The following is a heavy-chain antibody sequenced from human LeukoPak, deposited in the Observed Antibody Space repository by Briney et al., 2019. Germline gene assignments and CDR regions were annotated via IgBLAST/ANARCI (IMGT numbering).Heavy chain of an antibody. J-gene: IGHJ4*02. V-gene: IGHV1-69*05. CDR3: ARGDSSGYSFFDY. Sequence: ASVKVSCKASGGTFSSYAISWVRQAPGQGLEWMGRIIPIFGTANYAQKFQGRVTITTDESTSTAYMELSSLRSEDTAGYYCARGDSSGYSFFDYWGQGTLVTVSS. CDR2: IIPIFGTA. CDR1: GGTFSSYA. D-gene: IGHD3-22*01.